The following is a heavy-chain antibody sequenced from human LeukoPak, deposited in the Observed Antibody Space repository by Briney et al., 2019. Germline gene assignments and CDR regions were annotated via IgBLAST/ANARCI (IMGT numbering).Heavy chain of an antibody. CDR3: ARWTTGTTAHFDY. D-gene: IGHD1-7*01. Sequence: SETLSLTCTVSGGSISTSSFYWGWIRQPPGKGLEWIGTIYYSGSTSYNPSLKSRVTISVDTSKNHFSLKLSSVTAADTAVYYCARWTTGTTAHFDYWGRGTLVTVSS. CDR1: GGSISTSSFY. CDR2: IYYSGST. V-gene: IGHV4-39*02. J-gene: IGHJ4*02.